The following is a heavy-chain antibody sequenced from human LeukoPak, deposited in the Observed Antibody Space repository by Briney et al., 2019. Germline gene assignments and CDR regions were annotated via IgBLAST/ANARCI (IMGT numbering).Heavy chain of an antibody. J-gene: IGHJ4*02. V-gene: IGHV3-30*02. Sequence: PGGSRRLSCAASGFTFSSYGMHWVRQAPGKGLEWVAFIRYDGSNKYYADSVKGRFTISRDNSKNTLYLRMNSLRAEDTAVYYCAKRGYCSSTSCYTSDYWGQGTLVTVSS. CDR1: GFTFSSYG. CDR3: AKRGYCSSTSCYTSDY. CDR2: IRYDGSNK. D-gene: IGHD2-2*02.